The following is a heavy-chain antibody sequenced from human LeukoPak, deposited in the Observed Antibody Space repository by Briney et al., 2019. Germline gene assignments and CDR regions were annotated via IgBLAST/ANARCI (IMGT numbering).Heavy chain of an antibody. CDR1: GFTFDDDG. V-gene: IGHV3-20*04. Sequence: PGGSLRLSCAASGFTFDDDGMSWVRQAPGKGLEWVSGINWNGGSTGYADSVKGRFTISRDNAKNSLYLQMNSLRAEDTALYYCARVMTTVTAYYYYYMDVWGKGTTVTVSS. J-gene: IGHJ6*03. CDR2: INWNGGST. D-gene: IGHD4-17*01. CDR3: ARVMTTVTAYYYYYMDV.